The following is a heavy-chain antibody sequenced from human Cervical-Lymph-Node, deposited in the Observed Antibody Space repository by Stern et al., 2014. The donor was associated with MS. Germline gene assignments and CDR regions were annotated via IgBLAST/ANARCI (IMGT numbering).Heavy chain of an antibody. CDR1: GFTFSNSG. Sequence: MQLVESGGGVVQRGRSLRLSCAASGFTFSNSGMHWVRQAPGKGLEWLAVIWYAGKKKYYADSVKGRFPISSAHSKNTLFLQMSSLTAEDTALYYCARGNWNYEGMGYWGQGTLVTVSS. V-gene: IGHV3-33*01. D-gene: IGHD1-7*01. CDR3: ARGNWNYEGMGY. CDR2: IWYAGKKK. J-gene: IGHJ4*02.